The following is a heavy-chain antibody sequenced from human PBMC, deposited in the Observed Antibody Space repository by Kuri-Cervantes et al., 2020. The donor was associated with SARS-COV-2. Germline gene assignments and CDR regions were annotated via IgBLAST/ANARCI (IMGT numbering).Heavy chain of an antibody. CDR1: GYSFTSYW. V-gene: IGHV5-10-1*01. CDR3: ARQVAHYDILTGYQTYYFDY. J-gene: IGHJ4*02. CDR2: IDPSDSYT. D-gene: IGHD3-9*01. Sequence: GESLKISCKGSGYSFTSYWISWVRQMPGKGLEWMGRIDPSDSYTNYSPSFQGHVTISADKSISTAYLRWSSLKASDTAMYYCARQVAHYDILTGYQTYYFDYWGQGTLVTVSS.